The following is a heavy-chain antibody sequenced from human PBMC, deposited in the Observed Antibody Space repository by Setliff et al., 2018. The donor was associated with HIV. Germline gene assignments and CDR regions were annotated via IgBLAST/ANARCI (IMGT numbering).Heavy chain of an antibody. CDR1: GGSISSNSYY. V-gene: IGHV4-39*07. D-gene: IGHD6-19*01. J-gene: IGHJ4*02. CDR2: IYHSGRT. Sequence: SETLSLTCTVSGGSISSNSYYWGWIRQPPGKGLEWIGSIYHSGRTYYDPSLKSRVTISVDTSKNQFSLKLTSVTSADTAVYYCARGSGRYYMWGQGTLVTV. CDR3: ARGSGRYYM.